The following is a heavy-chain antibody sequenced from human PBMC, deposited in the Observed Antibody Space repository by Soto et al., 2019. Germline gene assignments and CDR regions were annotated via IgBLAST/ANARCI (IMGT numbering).Heavy chain of an antibody. V-gene: IGHV6-1*01. CDR3: ARGACGSSSCYDYYGMDV. CDR1: GDSVSSNSAA. D-gene: IGHD6-6*01. CDR2: TYYRSKWFN. J-gene: IGHJ6*02. Sequence: SQTLSLTCAISGDSVSSNSAAWNWIRQSPSRGLEWLGRTYYRSKWFNDYALSVKSRITINPDTSKNQLSLQLNSVTPEDTAVYYCARGACGSSSCYDYYGMDVWGQGTTVTVSS.